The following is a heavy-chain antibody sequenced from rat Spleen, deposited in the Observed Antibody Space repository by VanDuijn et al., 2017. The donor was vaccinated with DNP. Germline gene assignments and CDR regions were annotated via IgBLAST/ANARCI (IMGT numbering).Heavy chain of an antibody. CDR1: GFTFGDYY. V-gene: IGHV5-7*01. J-gene: IGHJ4*01. D-gene: IGHD1-4*01. CDR3: ARWPGYNPPYAMDV. Sequence: EVQVVESGGGLVQPGGSLKLSCAASGFTFGDYYMSWVRQPPTKGLEWVATIIYDVSRTYYRDSVKGRFTISRDNAKSTLYLQMDSLRSEDTATYYCARWPGYNPPYAMDVWGQGTSVTVSS. CDR2: IIYDVSRT.